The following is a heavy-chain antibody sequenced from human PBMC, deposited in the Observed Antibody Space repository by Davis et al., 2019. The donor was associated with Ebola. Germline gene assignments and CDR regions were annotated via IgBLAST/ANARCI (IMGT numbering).Heavy chain of an antibody. CDR1: GGSISSGDYY. Sequence: SETLSLTCTVSGGSISSGDYYWSWIRQPPGKGLEWIGYIYYSGSTYYNPSLKSRVSISLDTSKNQFSLKLSSVTAADTAVYFCASSVFGVVNPTFYFDYWGRGTLVTVSS. CDR2: IYYSGST. D-gene: IGHD3-3*01. V-gene: IGHV4-30-4*01. CDR3: ASSVFGVVNPTFYFDY. J-gene: IGHJ4*02.